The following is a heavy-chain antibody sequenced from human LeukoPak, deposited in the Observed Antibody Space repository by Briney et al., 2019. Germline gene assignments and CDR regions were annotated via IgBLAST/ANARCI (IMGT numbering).Heavy chain of an antibody. CDR2: IYHSGST. J-gene: IGHJ4*02. D-gene: IGHD6-13*01. CDR3: ARHDRPSYSSSWYFDY. Sequence: SETLSLTCTVSGFSISSGYYWGWIRPPPGKGLEWIANIYHSGSTYYNPSLKSRITISVDTSKNLFSLKLSSVTSADTAVYFCARHDRPSYSSSWYFDYWGQGTLVTVSS. CDR1: GFSISSGYY. V-gene: IGHV4-38-2*02.